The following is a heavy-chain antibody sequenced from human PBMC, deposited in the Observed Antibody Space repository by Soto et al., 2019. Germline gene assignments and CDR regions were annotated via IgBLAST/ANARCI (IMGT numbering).Heavy chain of an antibody. Sequence: EVQLVESGGGLVQPGGSLRLSCAAAGFTFSNYWMHWIRQAPGKGLVWVSRINSDRSSTFYADSVRGRFTISRDNAKNTVFLQMNSLRGEDTAVYYCARGIQHRYGMDVWGQGTTVTVSS. J-gene: IGHJ6*02. V-gene: IGHV3-74*01. CDR2: INSDRSST. CDR3: ARGIQHRYGMDV. D-gene: IGHD5-18*01. CDR1: GFTFSNYW.